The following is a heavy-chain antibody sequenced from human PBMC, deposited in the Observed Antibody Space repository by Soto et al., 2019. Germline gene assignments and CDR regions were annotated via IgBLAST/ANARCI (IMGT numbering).Heavy chain of an antibody. V-gene: IGHV1-69*01. CDR1: GGTFSSYA. J-gene: IGHJ4*02. CDR2: IIPIFGTA. CDR3: ARDLYYYDIWDY. Sequence: QVQLVQSGAEVKKPGSSVKVSCKASGGTFSSYAISWVRQAPGQGLEWMGGIIPIFGTANYAQKFQGRVTITADESTSTAYMELSCLRSEDTSVYYCARDLYYYDIWDYWGQGTLVTVSS. D-gene: IGHD3-22*01.